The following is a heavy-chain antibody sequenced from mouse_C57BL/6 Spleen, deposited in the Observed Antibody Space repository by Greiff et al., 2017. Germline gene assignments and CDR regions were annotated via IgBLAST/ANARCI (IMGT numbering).Heavy chain of an antibody. J-gene: IGHJ2*01. CDR3: ARSRYSNYDY. D-gene: IGHD2-5*01. V-gene: IGHV1-61*01. CDR1: GYTFTSYW. Sequence: QVQLQQSGAELVRPGSSVKLSCKASGYTFTSYWMDWVKQRPGQGLEWIGNIYPSDSETHYNQKFKDKATLTVDKSSSTAYMQLSSLTSEDSAVYYCARSRYSNYDYWGQGTTLTVSS. CDR2: IYPSDSET.